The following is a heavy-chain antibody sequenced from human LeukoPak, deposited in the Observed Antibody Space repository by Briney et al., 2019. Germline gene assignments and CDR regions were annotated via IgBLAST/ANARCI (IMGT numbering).Heavy chain of an antibody. Sequence: NPSETLSLTCTVSGGSISSYYWSWIRQPAGKGLEWIGRISSPVSTNHNPSLKSRAAISVDTSKNEVSLKLISVTAADTAVYYCARDHASSPFDHWGQGALVIVSS. D-gene: IGHD2-2*01. CDR3: ARDHASSPFDH. CDR2: ISSPVST. V-gene: IGHV4-4*07. J-gene: IGHJ4*02. CDR1: GGSISSYY.